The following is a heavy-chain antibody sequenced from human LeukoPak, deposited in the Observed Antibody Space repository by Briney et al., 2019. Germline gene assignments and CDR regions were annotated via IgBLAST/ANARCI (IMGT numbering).Heavy chain of an antibody. D-gene: IGHD4-23*01. V-gene: IGHV3-11*04. Sequence: GGSLRLSCVASGFSFSDYYMSWIRQAPGKGLEWVSYIGSTIYYADSVKGRFTISRDNAKNSLYLQMNSPRAEDTAVYYCAGYGGNSEAFDIWGQGTMVTVSS. CDR2: IGSTI. CDR1: GFSFSDYY. J-gene: IGHJ3*02. CDR3: AGYGGNSEAFDI.